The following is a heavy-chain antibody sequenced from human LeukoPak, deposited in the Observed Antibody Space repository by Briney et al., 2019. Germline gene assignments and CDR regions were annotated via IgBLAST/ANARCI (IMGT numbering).Heavy chain of an antibody. D-gene: IGHD2-2*01. V-gene: IGHV4-59*08. Sequence: PSETLSLTCTVSGGSISSYYWSWIRQPPGKGLEWIGYIYYSGSTNFNPSLKSRVTISVDTSKNQFSLKLSSVTAADTAVYYCARGLKDIVVVPAAIHYYYYYMDVWGKGTTVTVSS. CDR1: GGSISSYY. CDR2: IYYSGST. CDR3: ARGLKDIVVVPAAIHYYYYYMDV. J-gene: IGHJ6*03.